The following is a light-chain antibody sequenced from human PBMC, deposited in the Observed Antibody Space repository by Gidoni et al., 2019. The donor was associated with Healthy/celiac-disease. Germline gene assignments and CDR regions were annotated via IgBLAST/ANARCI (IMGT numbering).Light chain of an antibody. CDR1: QDINNA. J-gene: IGKJ4*01. CDR3: QQCSAYSPT. V-gene: IGKV1-13*02. Sequence: AIQLTQSPSSLSASVGDRVTITCRASQDINNALAWYQQKPGKAPDLLIYDASSLQSGVPSRFSGSASGTAFTLTIDSLQPEDFAPYFCQQCSAYSPTFGGGTKVEIK. CDR2: DAS.